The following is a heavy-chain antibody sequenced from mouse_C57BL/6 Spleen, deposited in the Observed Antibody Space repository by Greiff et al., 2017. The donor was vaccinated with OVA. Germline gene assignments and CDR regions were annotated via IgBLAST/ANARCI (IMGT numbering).Heavy chain of an antibody. Sequence: EVNLVESGGGLVKPGGSLKLSCAASGFTFSSYAMSWVRQTPEKRLEWVATISDGGSYTYYPDNVKGRFTISRDNAKNNLYLQMSHLKSEDTAMYYCAREQGRWYWYFDVWGTGTTVTVSS. D-gene: IGHD2-3*01. CDR3: AREQGRWYWYFDV. V-gene: IGHV5-4*01. CDR1: GFTFSSYA. J-gene: IGHJ1*03. CDR2: ISDGGSYT.